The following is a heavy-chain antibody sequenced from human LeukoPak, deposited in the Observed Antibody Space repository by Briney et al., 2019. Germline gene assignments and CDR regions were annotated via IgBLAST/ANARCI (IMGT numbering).Heavy chain of an antibody. Sequence: QPGGSLRLSRAASGFIFTNHGMHWVRQAPGKGLEWVACLSFDGSNEYYADSVKGRFTVSRDPSRNTLYLQMNSLSAEDTAVYYCARDPSHTFDFWGQGTMVTVSS. CDR1: GFIFTNHG. V-gene: IGHV3-33*05. CDR3: ARDPSHTFDF. J-gene: IGHJ3*01. CDR2: LSFDGSNE.